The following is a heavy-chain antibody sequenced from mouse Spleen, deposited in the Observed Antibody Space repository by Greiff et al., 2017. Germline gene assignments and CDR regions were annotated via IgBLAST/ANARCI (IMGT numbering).Heavy chain of an antibody. Sequence: QVQLQQSGAELVRPGASVTLSCKASGYTFTDYEMHWVKQTPVHGLEWIGAIDPETGGTAYNQKFKGKAILTADNSSSTAYMALRSLTSEDFAVYYWKRELFITTVVAKGYWGQGTTLTVSS. J-gene: IGHJ2*01. D-gene: IGHD1-1*01. CDR1: GYTFTDYE. V-gene: IGHV1-15*01. CDR2: IDPETGGT. CDR3: KRELFITTVVAKGY.